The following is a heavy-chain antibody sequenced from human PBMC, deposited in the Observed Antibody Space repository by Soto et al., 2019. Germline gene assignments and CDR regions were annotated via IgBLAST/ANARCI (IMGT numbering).Heavy chain of an antibody. J-gene: IGHJ6*02. CDR2: IIPIFGTA. Sequence: SVKVSCKASGGTFTNYTFSWVRQAPGQGLEWLGGIIPIFGTADYAQKFQGRVTITADESTSTAYMELSSLRSEDTAVYYCARDPGRPPDVWGQGTTVTVSS. CDR3: ARDPGRPPDV. CDR1: GGTFTNYT. V-gene: IGHV1-69*13.